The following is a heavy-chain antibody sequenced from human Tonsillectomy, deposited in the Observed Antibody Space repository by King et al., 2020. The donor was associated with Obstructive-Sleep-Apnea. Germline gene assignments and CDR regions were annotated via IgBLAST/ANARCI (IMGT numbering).Heavy chain of an antibody. Sequence: TLQESGPALVKPTQTLTLTCTFSGFSLSTSGMCVSWIRQPPGKALEWLARIDWDDDKYYSTSLKTRLTISKDTSKNQVVLTMTNMDPVDTATYYCARIGYSYGTNDYWGQGTLVTVSS. CDR1: GFSLSTSGMC. CDR3: ARIGYSYGTNDY. CDR2: IDWDDDK. V-gene: IGHV2-70*11. D-gene: IGHD5-18*01. J-gene: IGHJ4*02.